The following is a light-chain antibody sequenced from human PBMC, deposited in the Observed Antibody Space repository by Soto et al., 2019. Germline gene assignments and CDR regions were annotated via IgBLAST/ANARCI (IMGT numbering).Light chain of an antibody. Sequence: EVVLICCPATLTLSPGERATLSCRASQSISSYLAWYQQKPGQPPRLLIYDASNRATGIPTRFSGSGSGADFTLTISSLEPEDFAVYYCQQRNRWPLTFGGGTKVDIK. CDR1: QSISSY. CDR3: QQRNRWPLT. V-gene: IGKV3-11*01. CDR2: DAS. J-gene: IGKJ4*01.